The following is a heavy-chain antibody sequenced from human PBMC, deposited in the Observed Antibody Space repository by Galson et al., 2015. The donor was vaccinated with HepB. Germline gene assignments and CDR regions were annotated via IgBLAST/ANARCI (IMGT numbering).Heavy chain of an antibody. Sequence: SLRLSCAPSGFAPNSYSVNWIRQAPGKGLEWVASITSSSSYIHYVDSVKGRFTISRDNAKNVMDLQMNALRDDDTAVYYCVRGLYEFWGGYRPDTFDLWGQGTMVT. D-gene: IGHD3/OR15-3a*01. CDR2: ITSSSSYI. V-gene: IGHV3-21*06. CDR1: GFAPNSYS. J-gene: IGHJ3*01. CDR3: VRGLYEFWGGYRPDTFDL.